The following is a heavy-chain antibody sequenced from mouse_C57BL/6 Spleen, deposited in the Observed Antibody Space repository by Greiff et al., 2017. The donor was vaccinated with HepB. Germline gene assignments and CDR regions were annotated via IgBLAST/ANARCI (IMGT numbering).Heavy chain of an antibody. CDR2: IYPGDGDT. Sequence: QVQLKESGPELVKPGASVKISCKASGYAFSSSWMNWVKQRPGKGLEWIGRIYPGDGDTNYNGKFKGKATLTADKSSSTAYMQLSSLTSEDSAVYFCASAYSNYGDYFDDWGQGTTLTVSS. V-gene: IGHV1-82*01. J-gene: IGHJ2*01. CDR1: GYAFSSSW. D-gene: IGHD2-5*01. CDR3: ASAYSNYGDYFDD.